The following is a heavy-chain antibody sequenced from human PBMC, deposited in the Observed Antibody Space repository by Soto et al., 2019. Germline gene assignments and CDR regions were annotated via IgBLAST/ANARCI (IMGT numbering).Heavy chain of an antibody. V-gene: IGHV3-23*01. CDR3: AGSRGTYNDY. D-gene: IGHD3-16*01. Sequence: GGSLRLSCAASGFTFSSYAMSWVRQAPGKGLEWVSAISGSGGSTYYADSVKGRFTISRDNSKNTLYLQMNSLRAEDTALYFCAGSRGTYNDYWGQGTLVTVSS. CDR1: GFTFSSYA. J-gene: IGHJ4*02. CDR2: ISGSGGST.